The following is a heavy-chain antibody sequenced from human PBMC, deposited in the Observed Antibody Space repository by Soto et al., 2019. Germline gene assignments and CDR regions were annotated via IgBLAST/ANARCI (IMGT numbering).Heavy chain of an antibody. Sequence: QVQLVESGGGVVQPGRSLRLSCAASGFTFSSYAMHWVRQAPGKGLEWVAVISYDGSNKYYADSVKGRFTISRDNSKNTLYLQMNSLRAEDTPVYYCARDPPYSSSWYENYFDYWGQGTLVTVSS. CDR2: ISYDGSNK. D-gene: IGHD6-13*01. CDR1: GFTFSSYA. V-gene: IGHV3-30-3*01. CDR3: ARDPPYSSSWYENYFDY. J-gene: IGHJ4*02.